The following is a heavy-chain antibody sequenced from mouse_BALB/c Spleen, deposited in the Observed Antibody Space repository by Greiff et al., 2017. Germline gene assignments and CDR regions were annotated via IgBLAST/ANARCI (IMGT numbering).Heavy chain of an antibody. CDR1: GYAFTNYL. CDR3: ARDPIRGAY. D-gene: IGHD2-4*01. V-gene: IGHV1-54*01. CDR2: INPGSGGT. J-gene: IGHJ3*01. Sequence: VQLQQSGAELVRPGTSVKVSCKASGYAFTNYLIEWVKQRPGQGLEWIGVINPGSGGTNYNEKFKGKATLTADKSSSTAYMQLSSLTSDDSAVYFCARDPIRGAYWGQGTLVTVSA.